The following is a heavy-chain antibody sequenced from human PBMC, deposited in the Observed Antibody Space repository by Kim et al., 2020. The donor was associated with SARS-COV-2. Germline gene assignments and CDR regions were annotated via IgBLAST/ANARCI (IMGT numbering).Heavy chain of an antibody. CDR2: IKQDGSEK. D-gene: IGHD6-13*01. CDR3: ARDAPYSSSWSGFAFDI. V-gene: IGHV3-7*01. Sequence: WGSLRLSCAASGFTFSSYWMSWVRQAPGKGLEWVANIKQDGSEKYYVDSVKGRFTISRDNAKNSLYLQMNSLRAEDTAVYYCARDAPYSSSWSGFAFDIWGQGTMVTVSS. CDR1: GFTFSSYW. J-gene: IGHJ3*02.